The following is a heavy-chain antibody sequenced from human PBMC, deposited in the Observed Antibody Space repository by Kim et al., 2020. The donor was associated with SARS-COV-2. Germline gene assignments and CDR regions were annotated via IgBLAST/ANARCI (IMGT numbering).Heavy chain of an antibody. J-gene: IGHJ4*02. D-gene: IGHD1-20*01. V-gene: IGHV3-30*18. CDR2: ISSDGSSE. CDR1: GFIFSNYG. CDR3: AKVYNSSDY. Sequence: GGSPRLSCAASGFIFSNYGMHWVRKAPGKGLEWVAVISSDGSSEYYADSVKGRFTISRDNSKNTLYLQMNSLRVEDTAMYYCAKVYNSSDYWGQGTLVTV.